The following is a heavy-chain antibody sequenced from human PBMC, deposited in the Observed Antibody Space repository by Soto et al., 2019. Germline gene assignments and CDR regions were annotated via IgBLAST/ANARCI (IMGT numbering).Heavy chain of an antibody. CDR2: IKEDGGGK. CDR1: GFTLRNYW. CDR3: ARDGYGYNSLDN. D-gene: IGHD3-16*02. Sequence: EVQLVESGGGSVQPGGSLRLSCATSGFTLRNYWMVWVRQAPGKGLEWVASIKEDGGGKYFGDSVRGRFTVSRDNAKNSLYLQMNNLRAEDTAVYYCARDGYGYNSLDNWGQGTLVTVSS. V-gene: IGHV3-7*01. J-gene: IGHJ4*02.